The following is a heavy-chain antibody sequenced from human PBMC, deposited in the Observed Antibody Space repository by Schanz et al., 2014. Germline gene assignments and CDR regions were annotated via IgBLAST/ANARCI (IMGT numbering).Heavy chain of an antibody. Sequence: EVQLLESGGGLVQPGGSLRLSCAASGFTFSIYGMSWVRQAPGKGLEWVSRMIGSGSSVFYADSVRGRFTISRDNLKNTVYLQMNSLRAGDTAVYYCAKDGRLPYYGTGSDFDYWGQGPLIDV. CDR1: GFTFSIYG. D-gene: IGHD2-8*02. J-gene: IGHJ4*02. CDR2: MIGSGSSV. V-gene: IGHV3-23*01. CDR3: AKDGRLPYYGTGSDFDY.